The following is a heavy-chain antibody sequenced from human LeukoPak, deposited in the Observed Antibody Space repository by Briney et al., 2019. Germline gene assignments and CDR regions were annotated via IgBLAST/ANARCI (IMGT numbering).Heavy chain of an antibody. J-gene: IGHJ5*02. Sequence: PSETLSLTCAVSGGSISSSGYYWGWIRQPPGKGLEWIASIYYSGSTYYNPSLKSRVTISVDTSKNQLSLKLSSLTAADTAVYYCARHEYSGSYYGLSWFDPWGQGTLVTVSS. CDR3: ARHEYSGSYYGLSWFDP. CDR1: GGSISSSGYY. CDR2: IYYSGST. V-gene: IGHV4-39*01. D-gene: IGHD1-26*01.